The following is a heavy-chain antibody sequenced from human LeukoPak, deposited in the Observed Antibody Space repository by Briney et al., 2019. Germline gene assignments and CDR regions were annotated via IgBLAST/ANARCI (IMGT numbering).Heavy chain of an antibody. CDR3: ARGVDYYGV. V-gene: IGHV4-39*07. D-gene: IGHD3-10*01. CDR2: INHSGGT. J-gene: IGHJ4*02. Sequence: SETLSLTCTVSGGSISSGGYYWSWIRQPPVKGLEWIGEINHSGGTNYNPSLKSRVTISVDTSKKQFSLKLSSVTAADTAVYYCARGVDYYGVWGQGTLVTVSS. CDR1: GGSISSGGYY.